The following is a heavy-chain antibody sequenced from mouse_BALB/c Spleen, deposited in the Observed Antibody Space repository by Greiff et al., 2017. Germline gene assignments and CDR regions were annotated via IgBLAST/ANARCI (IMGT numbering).Heavy chain of an antibody. J-gene: IGHJ3*01. CDR2: ISTYYGDA. Sequence: VMLVESGAELVRPGVSVKISCKGSGYTFTDYAMHWVKQSHAKSLEWIGVISTYYGDASYNQKFKGKATMTVDKSSSTAYMELARLTSDDSAIYYCASRRVDRYEFAYWGQGTLVTVSA. CDR1: GYTFTDYA. CDR3: ASRRVDRYEFAY. D-gene: IGHD2-14*01. V-gene: IGHV1S137*01.